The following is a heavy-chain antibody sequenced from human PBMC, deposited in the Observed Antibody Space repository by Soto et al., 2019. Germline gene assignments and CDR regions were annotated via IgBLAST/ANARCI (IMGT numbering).Heavy chain of an antibody. D-gene: IGHD3-22*01. J-gene: IGHJ4*02. CDR2: ISSDGSNK. V-gene: IGHV3-30*18. CDR1: GFTFSLYG. CDR3: AKDRTRIYYEPPDY. Sequence: QVQLVESGGGVVQPGRSLRLSCAASGFTFSLYGMHWVHQAPGKGLEWVALISSDGSNKYYADSVKGRFTISRDNSKNTLFLQVNSLRGEDTAVYYCAKDRTRIYYEPPDYWGQGTLVTVSS.